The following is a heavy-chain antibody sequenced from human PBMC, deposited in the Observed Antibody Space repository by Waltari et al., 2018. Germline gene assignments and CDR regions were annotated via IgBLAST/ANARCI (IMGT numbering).Heavy chain of an antibody. D-gene: IGHD6-13*01. V-gene: IGHV4-39*01. CDR3: ARSYIAAAGKNVRFDY. CDR2: IYYSGST. J-gene: IGHJ4*02. Sequence: QLQLQESGPGLVKPSETLSLTCTVSGGSISSSSYYWGWIRQPPGKGLEWIGSIYYSGSTYYNPSLKSRVTISVDTSKNQFSLKLSSVTAADTAVYYCARSYIAAAGKNVRFDYWGQGTLVTVSS. CDR1: GGSISSSSYY.